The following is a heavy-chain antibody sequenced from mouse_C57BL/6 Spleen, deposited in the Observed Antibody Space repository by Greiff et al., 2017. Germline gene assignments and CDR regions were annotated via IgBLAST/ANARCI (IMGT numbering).Heavy chain of an antibody. D-gene: IGHD1-1*01. CDR1: GFTFSSYA. CDR2: ISDGGSYT. CDR3: ARDWHYYGSSHFDY. J-gene: IGHJ2*01. V-gene: IGHV5-4*01. Sequence: EVKLEESGGGLVKPGGSLKLSCAASGFTFSSYAMSWVRQTPEKRLEWVATISDGGSYTYYPDNVKGRFTISRDNAKNNLYLQMSHLKSEDTAMYYCARDWHYYGSSHFDYWGQGTTLTVSS.